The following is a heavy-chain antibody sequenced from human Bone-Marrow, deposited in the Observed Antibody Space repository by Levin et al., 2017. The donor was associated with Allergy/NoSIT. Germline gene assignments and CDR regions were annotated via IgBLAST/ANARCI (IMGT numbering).Heavy chain of an antibody. D-gene: IGHD2-2*01. Sequence: GGSLRLSCAASGFTFSSYGMHWVRQAPGKGLEWVAVIWYDGSNKYYADSVKGRFTISRDNSKNTMYLQMNSLRAEDTAVYYCARGPIGGGYCSSTSCYVVPFGDYWGQGTLVTVSS. V-gene: IGHV3-33*01. CDR3: ARGPIGGGYCSSTSCYVVPFGDY. CDR1: GFTFSSYG. J-gene: IGHJ4*02. CDR2: IWYDGSNK.